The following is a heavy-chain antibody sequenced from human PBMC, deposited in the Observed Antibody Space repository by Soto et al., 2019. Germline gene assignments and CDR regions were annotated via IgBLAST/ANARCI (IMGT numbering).Heavy chain of an antibody. J-gene: IGHJ4*02. CDR3: AKDLLDQQLVRRWFDY. Sequence: GGSLRLSCVASGFTVSSNYMTWVRQAPGKGLEWVSAISGSGGSTYYADSVKGRFTISRDNSKNTLYLQMNSLRAEDTAVYYCAKDLLDQQLVRRWFDYWGQATLVTVSS. D-gene: IGHD6-13*01. V-gene: IGHV3-23*01. CDR1: GFTVSSNY. CDR2: ISGSGGST.